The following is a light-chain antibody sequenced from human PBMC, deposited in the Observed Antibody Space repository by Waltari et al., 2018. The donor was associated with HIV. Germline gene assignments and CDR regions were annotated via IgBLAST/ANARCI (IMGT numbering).Light chain of an antibody. CDR1: QSISSY. V-gene: IGKV1-39*01. CDR3: QQSYSTLRT. J-gene: IGKJ1*01. Sequence: DLQVPQSSSSLSASGGERVNITCRASQSISSYLNWDQQKPGKAPKLLIYAASSLQSGVPSRFSGSGSGTDFTLTISSLQPEDFATYYCQQSYSTLRTFGQGTKVEIK. CDR2: AAS.